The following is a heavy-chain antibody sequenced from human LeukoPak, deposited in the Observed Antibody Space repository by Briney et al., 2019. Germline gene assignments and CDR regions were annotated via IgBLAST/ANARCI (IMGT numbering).Heavy chain of an antibody. Sequence: KPSETLSLTCTVSGGSISSGSYYWSWIRQPAGKGLEWIGRIYTSGSTNYNPPLKSRVTISVDTSKNQFSLKLSSVTAADTAVYYCARDSLGIYYDSSGYYYYYMDVWGKGTTVTVSS. CDR2: IYTSGST. CDR1: GGSISSGSYY. D-gene: IGHD3-22*01. J-gene: IGHJ6*03. CDR3: ARDSLGIYYDSSGYYYYYMDV. V-gene: IGHV4-61*02.